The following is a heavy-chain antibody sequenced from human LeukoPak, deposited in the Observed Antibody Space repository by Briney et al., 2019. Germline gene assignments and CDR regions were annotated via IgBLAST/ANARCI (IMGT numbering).Heavy chain of an antibody. CDR3: ARSDAVTHAFDI. V-gene: IGHV1-3*01. CDR2: INAGNGNT. J-gene: IGHJ3*02. Sequence: ASVKVSCKASGYTFTSYAMHWVRQAPGQRLEWMGWINAGNGNTKYSQKFQGRVTITRDTSASTAYMELSSLRSEDTAVYYCARSDAVTHAFDIWGQGTMVTVSS. CDR1: GYTFTSYA. D-gene: IGHD4-17*01.